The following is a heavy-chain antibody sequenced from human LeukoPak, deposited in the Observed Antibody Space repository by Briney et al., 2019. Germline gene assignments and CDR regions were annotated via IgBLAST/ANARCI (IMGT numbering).Heavy chain of an antibody. Sequence: GGSLRLSCAASGFTFSNYDMYWVRQAPGRGLEWVAFIWYDGTNKYYGDSVKGRVTISRDNSKNTLYLQMNSLRAEHTAVYYCIRGTVRAPGNDYWGQGTLVTASS. CDR3: IRGTVRAPGNDY. CDR2: IWYDGTNK. J-gene: IGHJ4*02. V-gene: IGHV3-30*02. D-gene: IGHD3-16*01. CDR1: GFTFSNYD.